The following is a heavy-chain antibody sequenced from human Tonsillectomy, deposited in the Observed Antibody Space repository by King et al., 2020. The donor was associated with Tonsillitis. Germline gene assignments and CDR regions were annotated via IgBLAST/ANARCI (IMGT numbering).Heavy chain of an antibody. V-gene: IGHV4-59*01. CDR1: GGSISSYY. J-gene: IGHJ4*02. D-gene: IGHD3-10*01. CDR2: IYYSGRT. Sequence: VQLQESGPGLVKPSETLSLTCSVSGGSISSYYWSWIRQSPGKGLEWIGYIYYSGRTNYNTSLKSRVTLSVDTSKNQFSLKLSSVTAADTAVYYCARDRGLTVRGIKGFDYWGQGTLVTVSS. CDR3: ARDRGLTVRGIKGFDY.